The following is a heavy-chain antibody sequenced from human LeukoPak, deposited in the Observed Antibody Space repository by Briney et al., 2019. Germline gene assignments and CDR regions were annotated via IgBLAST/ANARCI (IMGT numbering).Heavy chain of an antibody. CDR1: GVSISSYY. Sequence: SETLSLTCTVSGVSISSYYWSWLRQPPGKGLEWLGYIYYSGSTNYNPSLQSRVTISVYTPKNQFSLNLGPVPAADTGVYYCARGHDSGSYGYYCDYWGQRTVVSVSS. D-gene: IGHD1-26*01. V-gene: IGHV4-59*01. CDR3: ARGHDSGSYGYYCDY. CDR2: IYYSGST. J-gene: IGHJ4*02.